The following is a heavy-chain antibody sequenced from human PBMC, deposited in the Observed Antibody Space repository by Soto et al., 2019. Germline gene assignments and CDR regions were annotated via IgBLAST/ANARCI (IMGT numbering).Heavy chain of an antibody. CDR3: ARRSCSSTSCYLGMDV. Sequence: GGSLRLSCAASGFTFSSYSMNWVRQAPGKGLEWVSSISSSSSYIYYADSVKGRFTISRDNARNSLYLQMNSLRAEDTAVYYCARRSCSSTSCYLGMDVWGQGTTVTVSS. CDR2: ISSSSSYI. V-gene: IGHV3-21*01. CDR1: GFTFSSYS. D-gene: IGHD2-2*01. J-gene: IGHJ6*01.